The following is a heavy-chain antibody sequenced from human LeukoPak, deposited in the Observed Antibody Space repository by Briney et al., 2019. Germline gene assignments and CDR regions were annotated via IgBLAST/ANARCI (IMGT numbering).Heavy chain of an antibody. CDR2: ITISGHTK. V-gene: IGHV3-48*03. D-gene: IGHD5-24*01. CDR1: GFDLSTYE. J-gene: IGHJ5*02. CDR3: ARGDPHANL. Sequence: GGSLRLSCAASGFDLSTYEMNWVRQAPGKGLEWIADITISGHTKNYADSVKGRFSITRDNARTSLYLQMHSLRVEDTGVYYCARGDPHANLWGQGTLVTVSS.